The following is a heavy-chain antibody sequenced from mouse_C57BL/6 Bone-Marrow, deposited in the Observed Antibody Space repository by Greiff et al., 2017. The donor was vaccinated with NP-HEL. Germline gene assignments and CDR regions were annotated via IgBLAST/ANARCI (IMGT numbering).Heavy chain of an antibody. CDR3: APLYSNYNYAMDY. Sequence: ESGPGILQSSQTLSLTCSFSGFSLSTSGMGVSWIRQPSGKGLEWLAHIYWDDDKRYNPSLKSRLTISKDTSRNQVFLKITSVDTADTATYYCAPLYSNYNYAMDYWGQGTSVTVSS. CDR1: GFSLSTSGMG. J-gene: IGHJ4*01. V-gene: IGHV8-12*01. D-gene: IGHD2-5*01. CDR2: IYWDDDK.